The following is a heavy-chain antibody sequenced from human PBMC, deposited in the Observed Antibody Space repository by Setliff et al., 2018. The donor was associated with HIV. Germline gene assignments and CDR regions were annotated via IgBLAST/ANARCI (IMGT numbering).Heavy chain of an antibody. CDR2: INWNGDKT. D-gene: IGHD3-10*01. Sequence: GGSLRLSCVASGFTFDDYSMHWVRQAPGKGLEWVASINWNGDKTAYADSVKGRFTLSRDNAKNSLYLQMNSLRIEDTAFYYCAKDLTPARNMWGVVTWFGESLADPLDVWGQGTMVTVSS. CDR1: GFTFDDYS. CDR3: AKDLTPARNMWGVVTWFGESLADPLDV. J-gene: IGHJ3*01. V-gene: IGHV3-9*01.